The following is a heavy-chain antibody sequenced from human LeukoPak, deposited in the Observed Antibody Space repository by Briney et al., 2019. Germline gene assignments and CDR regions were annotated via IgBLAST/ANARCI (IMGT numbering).Heavy chain of an antibody. CDR3: GRDRFTWGSHHFPEH. CDR1: GYSFADYH. D-gene: IGHD3-16*01. CDR2: INPRGGST. J-gene: IGHJ1*01. V-gene: IGHV1-46*01. Sequence: GASVEVSCKASGYSFADYHIHWVRQAPGQGLEWMGIINPRGGSTTYAQKFQGRVTMTRDSSANTVSMEVNSLRSDDTAMYYCGRDRFTWGSHHFPEHWGQGTLVTVSS.